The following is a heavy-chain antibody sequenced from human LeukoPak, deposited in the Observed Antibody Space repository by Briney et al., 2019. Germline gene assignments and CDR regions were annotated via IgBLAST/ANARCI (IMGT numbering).Heavy chain of an antibody. CDR3: ARAGKYYDFWSGYLDY. J-gene: IGHJ4*02. CDR2: VGGYDGDR. Sequence: GASVKVSCKASGFTFISYGFSWVRQAPGQGLEWVGWVGGYDGDRHYGENFQGRVTMTTDTSTSTAYMELRSLRSDDTAVYYCARAGKYYDFWSGYLDYWGQGTLVTVSS. V-gene: IGHV1-18*01. D-gene: IGHD3-3*01. CDR1: GFTFISYG.